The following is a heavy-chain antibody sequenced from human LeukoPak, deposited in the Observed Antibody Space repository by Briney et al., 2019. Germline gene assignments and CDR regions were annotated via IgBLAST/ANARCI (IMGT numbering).Heavy chain of an antibody. D-gene: IGHD3-22*01. CDR2: IYYSGST. V-gene: IGHV4-59*12. CDR1: GGSISSYY. Sequence: PSETLSLTCTVSGGSISSYYWSWIRQPPGKGLEWIGYIYYSGSTNYNPSLKSRVTISVDTSKNQFSLKLSSVTAADTAVYYCARDPPYYYDSSGYYWFDPWGQGTLVTVSS. CDR3: ARDPPYYYDSSGYYWFDP. J-gene: IGHJ5*02.